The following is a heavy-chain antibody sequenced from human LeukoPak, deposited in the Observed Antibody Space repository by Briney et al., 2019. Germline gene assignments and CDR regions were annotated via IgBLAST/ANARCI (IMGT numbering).Heavy chain of an antibody. CDR3: ARAEAYYYYMDV. CDR2: INPNSGGT. V-gene: IGHV1-2*02. CDR1: GYTFTVYY. Sequence: ASVKVSCKASGYTFTVYYMHWVRQAPGQGLEWMGWINPNSGGTNYAQKFQGRVTMTRDTSISTAYMELSRLRSDDTAVYYCARAEAYYYYMDVWGKGTTVTVSS. J-gene: IGHJ6*03.